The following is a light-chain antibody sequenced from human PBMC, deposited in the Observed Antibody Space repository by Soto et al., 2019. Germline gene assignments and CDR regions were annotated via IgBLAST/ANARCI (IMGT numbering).Light chain of an antibody. J-gene: IGKJ3*01. CDR3: QQRSNWEIT. CDR2: EAS. Sequence: EIVLTQSPATLSLSPGERATLSCRASQGVGNNLAWYQQKPGQAPGLLIYEASTRATGIPARFSGSGSGTDFTLTISSLEPEDFAVYYCQQRSNWEITFGPGTKVDIK. CDR1: QGVGNN. V-gene: IGKV3-11*01.